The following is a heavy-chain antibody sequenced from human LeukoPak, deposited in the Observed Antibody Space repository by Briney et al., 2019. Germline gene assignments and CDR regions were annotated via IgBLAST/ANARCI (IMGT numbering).Heavy chain of an antibody. D-gene: IGHD3-3*01. CDR2: IYTSGST. J-gene: IGHJ3*02. Sequence: SETLSLTCTGSGGSISSGSYYWSWIRQPAGKGLERIGRIYTSGSTNYNPSRKSRVTISVDTSKNQFSLKLSSVTAADTAVYYCARDRPNCDFWSGYPYGDAFDIWGQGTMVTVSS. CDR1: GGSISSGSYY. CDR3: ARDRPNCDFWSGYPYGDAFDI. V-gene: IGHV4-61*02.